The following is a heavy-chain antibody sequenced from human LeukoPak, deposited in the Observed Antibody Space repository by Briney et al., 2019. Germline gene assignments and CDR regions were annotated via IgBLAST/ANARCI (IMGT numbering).Heavy chain of an antibody. V-gene: IGHV4-39*07. CDR3: ARVSGPYGDPVRD. J-gene: IGHJ4*02. D-gene: IGHD4-17*01. Sequence: PSETLSLTCTVSGGSISSSSYYWGWIRQPPGKGLEWIGSIYYSGSTYYNPSLKSRVTISVDTSKNQFSLKLSSVTAADTAVYYCARVSGPYGDPVRDWGQGTLVTVSS. CDR2: IYYSGST. CDR1: GGSISSSSYY.